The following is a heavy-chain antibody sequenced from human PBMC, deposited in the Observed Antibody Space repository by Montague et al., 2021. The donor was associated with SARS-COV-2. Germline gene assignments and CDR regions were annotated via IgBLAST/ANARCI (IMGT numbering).Heavy chain of an antibody. CDR3: ARDGEVVGNWFDP. D-gene: IGHD2-2*01. Sequence: SETLSLTCTVSGGSISSSSYYWGWIRQPPGKGLEWIGSIYYSGSTYYNPSLKSRVTISVDTSKNQFSLKLSSVTAADTAVYYCARDGEVVGNWFDPWGQGTLVTGSP. V-gene: IGHV4-39*07. CDR2: IYYSGST. CDR1: GGSISSSSYY. J-gene: IGHJ5*02.